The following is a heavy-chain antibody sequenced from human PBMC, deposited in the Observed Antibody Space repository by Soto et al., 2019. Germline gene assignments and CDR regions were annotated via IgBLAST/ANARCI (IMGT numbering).Heavy chain of an antibody. J-gene: IGHJ6*02. V-gene: IGHV4-34*01. CDR2: INHSGST. D-gene: IGHD3-16*02. CDR3: ARQNYVWGSYRIYYYYGMDV. CDR1: GGSFSGYY. Sequence: AVYGGSFSGYYWSWIRQPPGKGLEWIGEINHSGSTNYNPSLKSRVTISVDTSKNQFSLKLSSVTAADTAVYYCARQNYVWGSYRIYYYYGMDVWGQGTTVTVSS.